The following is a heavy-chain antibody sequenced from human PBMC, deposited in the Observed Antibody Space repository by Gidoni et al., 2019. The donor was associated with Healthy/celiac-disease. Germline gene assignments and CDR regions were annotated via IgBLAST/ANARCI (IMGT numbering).Heavy chain of an antibody. CDR3: TSTMTTVTYRDY. Sequence: EVQLVESGGGLVQPGRSLRLSCTASGFTFGDYAMSWVRQAPGKGLEWVGFIRNKAYGGTTEYAASVKGRFTISRDDCKSIAYLQMNSLKTEDTAVYYCTSTMTTVTYRDYWGQGTLVAVSS. CDR2: IRNKAYGGTT. V-gene: IGHV3-49*04. CDR1: GFTFGDYA. D-gene: IGHD4-17*01. J-gene: IGHJ4*02.